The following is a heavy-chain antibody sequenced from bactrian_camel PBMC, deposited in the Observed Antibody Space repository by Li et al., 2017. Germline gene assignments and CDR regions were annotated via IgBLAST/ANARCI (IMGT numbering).Heavy chain of an antibody. CDR3: AHGQTIAWLLPADY. D-gene: IGHD4*01. J-gene: IGHJ4*01. CDR2: IINRGGTT. CDR1: GFTLANNW. V-gene: IGHV3S1*01. Sequence: HVQLVESGGGLVQPGGSLRLSCAASGFTLANNWIHWVRQAPGKGLEWVSIINRGGTTYYADSMKGRFTISRDNATNTVYLQLNSLKIEDTAMYYCAHGQTIAWLLPADYWGQGTQVTVS.